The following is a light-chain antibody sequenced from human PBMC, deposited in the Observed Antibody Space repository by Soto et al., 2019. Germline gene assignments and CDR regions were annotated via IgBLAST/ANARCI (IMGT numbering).Light chain of an antibody. J-gene: IGKJ1*01. CDR2: DAS. Sequence: EIQMTQSPSSLSASVGDRFTITCRSSQSISSWLAWYQQKPGKAPNLLIYDASSLESGVPSRFSGSGSGTEFTLTISSLQPDDFATYYCQQYNSYSRTFGQGTKVDIK. V-gene: IGKV1-5*01. CDR3: QQYNSYSRT. CDR1: QSISSW.